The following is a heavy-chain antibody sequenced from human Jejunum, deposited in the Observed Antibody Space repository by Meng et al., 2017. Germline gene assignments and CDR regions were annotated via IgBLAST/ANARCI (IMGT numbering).Heavy chain of an antibody. CDR3: ARENSGSFYFDY. Sequence: EAQLVGSGEGCVRPGGSLRLSCTTSVFTFDNYGLTWFRQAPGKGLEWVSSLKWNGDSTGYADSVKGRFTISRDNARNSLYLQMNSLRAEDTAFYYCARENSGSFYFDYWGQGTVVTVSS. V-gene: IGHV3-20*04. CDR1: VFTFDNYG. J-gene: IGHJ4*02. D-gene: IGHD6-13*01. CDR2: LKWNGDST.